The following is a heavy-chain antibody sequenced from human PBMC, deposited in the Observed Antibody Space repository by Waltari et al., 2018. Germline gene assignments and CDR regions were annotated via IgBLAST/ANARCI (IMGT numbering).Heavy chain of an antibody. Sequence: VQLVESGGGLMQPGGSLRLTCAASGFTVSKNYMIWVRQAPGKGLEWVSLIYTDGTAYYADSVKGRFTISRDNSKNTLNLQMNGLRAEDTAVYYCAREDQGQPGGYWGQGTLVTVSS. CDR1: GFTVSKNY. V-gene: IGHV3-53*01. CDR2: IYTDGTA. J-gene: IGHJ4*02. D-gene: IGHD2-2*01. CDR3: AREDQGQPGGY.